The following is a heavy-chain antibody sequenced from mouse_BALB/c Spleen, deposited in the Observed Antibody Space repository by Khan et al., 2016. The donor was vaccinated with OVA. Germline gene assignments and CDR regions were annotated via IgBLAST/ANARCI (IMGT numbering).Heavy chain of an antibody. Sequence: QVHLQQSGAELAKPGASVKMSCKASGYTFTTYWMHWVKQRPGQGLEWIGYINPTSGYTDYNEKFKDRATLSADKSSSTAYMQLSSLTSEDSAVYYCTRDRIDYWGQGTTLTVSS. CDR1: GYTFTTYW. J-gene: IGHJ2*01. V-gene: IGHV1-7*01. CDR3: TRDRIDY. CDR2: INPTSGYT.